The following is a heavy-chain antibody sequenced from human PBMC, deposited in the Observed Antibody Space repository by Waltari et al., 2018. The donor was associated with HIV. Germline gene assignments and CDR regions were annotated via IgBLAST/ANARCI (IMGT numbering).Heavy chain of an antibody. CDR1: GFIFSSYA. CDR3: AKGDCNSPSCPFDF. D-gene: IGHD2-2*01. V-gene: IGHV3-23*01. J-gene: IGHJ4*02. CDR2: IGCSGNST. Sequence: EVQLLESGGGLIEPGGSLRLSCVGSGFIFSSYAMSWVRRAPGKGLEWVVGIGCSGNSTYYAGSVEGRFINSRDNSKNTVFLQMNSLRAEDTAVYYCAKGDCNSPSCPFDFWGQVTLVTVSS.